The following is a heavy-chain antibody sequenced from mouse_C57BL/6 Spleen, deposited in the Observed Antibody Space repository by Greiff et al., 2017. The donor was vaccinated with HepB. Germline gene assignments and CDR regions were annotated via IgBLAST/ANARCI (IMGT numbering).Heavy chain of an antibody. D-gene: IGHD1-1*01. V-gene: IGHV5-17*01. Sequence: VQLKQSGGGLVKPGGSLKLSCAASGFTFSDYGMHWVRQAPEKGLEWVAYISSGSSTIYYADTVKGRFTISRDNAKNTLFLQMTSLRSEDTAMYYCARGDYYGSSLWYFDVWGTGTTVTVSS. CDR3: ARGDYYGSSLWYFDV. CDR2: ISSGSSTI. J-gene: IGHJ1*03. CDR1: GFTFSDYG.